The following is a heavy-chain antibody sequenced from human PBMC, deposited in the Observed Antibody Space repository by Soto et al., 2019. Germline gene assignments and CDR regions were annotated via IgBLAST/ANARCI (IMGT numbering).Heavy chain of an antibody. CDR1: GYTFTSYD. Sequence: GASVKPSCKASGYTFTSYDINWVRQATGQGLEWMGWMNPNSGNTGYAQKFQGRVTMTRNTSISTAYMELSSLRSEDTAVYYCARGGKLGYCISTSCWGPYYYYGMDVWGQGTTVTVSS. CDR3: ARGGKLGYCISTSCWGPYYYYGMDV. D-gene: IGHD2-2*01. CDR2: MNPNSGNT. V-gene: IGHV1-8*01. J-gene: IGHJ6*02.